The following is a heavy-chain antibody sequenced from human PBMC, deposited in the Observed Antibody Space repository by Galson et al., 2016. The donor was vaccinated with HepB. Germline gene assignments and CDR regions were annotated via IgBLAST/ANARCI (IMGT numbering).Heavy chain of an antibody. Sequence: SLRLSCAASGFSFDEYAMHWVRQAPGKGLEWVANINQDGSEKYHVDFVKGRFTISRDNAKNSLFLQMNSLRVEDTAVYYCARSPSAAYWGQGTLVTVSS. D-gene: IGHD6-25*01. CDR2: INQDGSEK. V-gene: IGHV3-7*03. CDR1: GFSFDEYA. J-gene: IGHJ4*02. CDR3: ARSPSAAY.